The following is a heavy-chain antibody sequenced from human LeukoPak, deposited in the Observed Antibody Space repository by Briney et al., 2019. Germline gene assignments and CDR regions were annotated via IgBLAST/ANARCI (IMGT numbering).Heavy chain of an antibody. V-gene: IGHV4-59*02. CDR3: ARGHWGCDY. Sequence: SETLSLTCTVSGGSVSGYYCSWIRQPPGQGLEWIGYIFHTGNTNYNPSLESRVTISVDTSKNQFSLKLSSVTAADTAVYYCARGHWGCDYWGQGTLVTVSS. CDR1: GGSVSGYY. J-gene: IGHJ4*02. CDR2: IFHTGNT. D-gene: IGHD7-27*01.